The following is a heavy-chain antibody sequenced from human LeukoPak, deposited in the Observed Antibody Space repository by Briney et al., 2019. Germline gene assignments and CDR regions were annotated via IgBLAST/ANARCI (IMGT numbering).Heavy chain of an antibody. D-gene: IGHD3-10*01. CDR1: GFTFSTFG. V-gene: IGHV3-30*02. Sequence: GGSLRLSCAASGFTFSTFGMHWLRQAPGKGLEWVTFISYDGNIKYYADSVKGRFTISRDNSKNTVYLQMDSLRVEDTAVYFCAKESGSRSVRSYSAYFDSWGQGVLVTVSS. CDR3: AKESGSRSVRSYSAYFDS. CDR2: ISYDGNIK. J-gene: IGHJ4*02.